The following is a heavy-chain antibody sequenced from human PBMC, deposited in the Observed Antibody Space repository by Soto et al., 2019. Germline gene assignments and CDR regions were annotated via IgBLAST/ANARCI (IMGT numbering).Heavy chain of an antibody. V-gene: IGHV1-69*02. Sequence: SVKVSSKASEGTFTSSTISWVRQAPGQGLEWMGRIIPILGIANYAQNVQGRVTSTADKSTSTAYMELSSLRSEDTAVYYFAWGLQDPVQTYNYIVSWGEGTPV. J-gene: IGHJ5*02. CDR1: EGTFTSST. D-gene: IGHD1-1*01. CDR3: AWGLQDPVQTYNYIVS. CDR2: IIPILGIA.